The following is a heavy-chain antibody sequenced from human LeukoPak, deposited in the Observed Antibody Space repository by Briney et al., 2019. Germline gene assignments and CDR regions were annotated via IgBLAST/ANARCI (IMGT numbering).Heavy chain of an antibody. CDR3: ARGLYTGYPTD. CDR1: GGSLTNYY. CDR2: INHSGST. V-gene: IGHV4-34*01. Sequence: PSETLSLTCAVSGGSLTNYYWSWVRHPPRKGRGWIGDINHSGSTNNNPSLKNRITISVDTSKNQFSLKPKSVTAADSAVYYCARGLYTGYPTDWGRGTLVTVPS. D-gene: IGHD5-12*01. J-gene: IGHJ4*02.